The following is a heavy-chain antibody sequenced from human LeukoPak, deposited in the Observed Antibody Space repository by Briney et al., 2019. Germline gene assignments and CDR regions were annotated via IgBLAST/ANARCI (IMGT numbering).Heavy chain of an antibody. V-gene: IGHV4-31*03. CDR2: IYYSGST. D-gene: IGHD2-2*01. Sequence: SETLSLTCTVSGGSISSGGYYWSWIRQHPGKGLEWIGYIYYSGSTYYNPSLKSRVTISVDTSKNQFSLKLSSVTAADTAVYYCVSSTRNYYYYGMDAWGQGTTVTVSS. J-gene: IGHJ6*02. CDR1: GGSISSGGYY. CDR3: VSSTRNYYYYGMDA.